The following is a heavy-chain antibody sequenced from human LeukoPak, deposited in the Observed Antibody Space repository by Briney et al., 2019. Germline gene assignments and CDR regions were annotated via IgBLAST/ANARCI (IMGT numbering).Heavy chain of an antibody. CDR3: ASKKVTRAYYFDY. J-gene: IGHJ4*02. CDR1: GGSFSGYY. Sequence: PSETLSLTCAVYGGSFSGYYWSWIRQPPGKGLGWIGEINHSGSTNYNPSLKSRVTISVDKSKNQFSLKLSSVTAADTAVYYCASKKVTRAYYFDYWGQGTLVTVSS. CDR2: INHSGST. V-gene: IGHV4-34*01. D-gene: IGHD4-11*01.